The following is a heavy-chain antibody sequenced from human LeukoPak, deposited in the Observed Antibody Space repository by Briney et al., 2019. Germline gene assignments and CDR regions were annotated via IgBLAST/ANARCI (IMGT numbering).Heavy chain of an antibody. V-gene: IGHV4-39*07. CDR1: GGSISSSSYY. D-gene: IGHD3-3*01. CDR2: IYYSGST. Sequence: SETLSLTCTVSGGSISSSSYYWGWIRQPPGKGLEWIGSIYYSGSTYYNPSLKSRVTMSVDTSKNQFSLKLSSVTAADTAVYYCARDVRSSGSGYYTGNVKRWFDPWGQGTLVTVSS. CDR3: ARDVRSSGSGYYTGNVKRWFDP. J-gene: IGHJ5*02.